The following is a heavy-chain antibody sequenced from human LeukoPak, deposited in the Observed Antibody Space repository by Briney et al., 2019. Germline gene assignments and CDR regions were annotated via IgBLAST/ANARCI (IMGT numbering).Heavy chain of an antibody. D-gene: IGHD3-3*01. CDR1: GFTFSNYG. V-gene: IGHV3-30*18. Sequence: PGGSLRLSCAASGFTFSNYGTHWVRQTPGKGLEWVAVISYDGTEEYYVDSVKGRFTISRDNSKNTLYLQMNSLRDEDTAVYYCAKGRDFWSGSYYYGMDVWGQGTTVTVSS. CDR2: ISYDGTEE. CDR3: AKGRDFWSGSYYYGMDV. J-gene: IGHJ6*02.